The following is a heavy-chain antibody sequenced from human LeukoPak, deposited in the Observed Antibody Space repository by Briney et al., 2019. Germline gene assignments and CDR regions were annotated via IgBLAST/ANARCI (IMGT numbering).Heavy chain of an antibody. CDR3: ARGPSIAARYDAFDI. CDR1: GFTFDSYW. Sequence: GGSLRLSCTTSGFTFDSYWMSWVRQAPGKGLEWVANIKEDGSEKYYVDSVKGRFTISGDNAKNSVYLQVISLRAEDTAVYYCARGPSIAARYDAFDIWGQGTMVTVSS. J-gene: IGHJ3*02. CDR2: IKEDGSEK. D-gene: IGHD6-6*01. V-gene: IGHV3-7*02.